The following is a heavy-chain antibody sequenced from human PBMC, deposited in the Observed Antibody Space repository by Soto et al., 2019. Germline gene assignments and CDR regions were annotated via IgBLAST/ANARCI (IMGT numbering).Heavy chain of an antibody. J-gene: IGHJ6*02. CDR3: ARGRMVRGVNYYYGMDV. CDR2: IYYSGST. CDR1: GGSISSDGNY. V-gene: IGHV4-31*03. D-gene: IGHD3-10*01. Sequence: QVQLQESGPGLVKSSQTLSLTCTVSGGSISSDGNYWSWIRQHPGKSLEWIGYIYYSGSTYYNPSLKSRVTTSVDTSNNQFSLKLNSVSAADTAVYYCARGRMVRGVNYYYGMDVWGQGTTVTVS.